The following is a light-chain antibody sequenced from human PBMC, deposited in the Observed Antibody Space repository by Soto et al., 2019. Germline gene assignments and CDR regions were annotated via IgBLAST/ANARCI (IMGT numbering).Light chain of an antibody. J-gene: IGLJ1*01. Sequence: QSALTKPASVSGSPGRAITISCSGTSSDVGGYNYVSWYQQHPGKAPKLMIYEVSNRPSGVSNRFSGSKSGNTASLTISGLQAEDEADYYCSSYTSSSTPYVFGTGTKVTVL. V-gene: IGLV2-14*01. CDR2: EVS. CDR1: SSDVGGYNY. CDR3: SSYTSSSTPYV.